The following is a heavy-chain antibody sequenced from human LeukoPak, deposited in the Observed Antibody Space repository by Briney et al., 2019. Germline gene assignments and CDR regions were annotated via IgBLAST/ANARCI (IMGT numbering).Heavy chain of an antibody. J-gene: IGHJ6*02. CDR1: GFTFNNYA. CDR2: IFGSGGSA. Sequence: PGGSLRLSCTASGFTFNNYAMYWVRQAPRKGLEWVAGIFGSGGSAHYADSVKGRFTISRDNSKNTLYLQMNSLRAEDTAVYYCAKELVPGYYGMDVWGQGTTVTVSS. CDR3: AKELVPGYYGMDV. D-gene: IGHD6-13*01. V-gene: IGHV3-23*01.